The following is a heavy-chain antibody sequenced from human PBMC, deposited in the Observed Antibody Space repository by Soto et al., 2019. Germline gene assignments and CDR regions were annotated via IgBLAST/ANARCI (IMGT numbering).Heavy chain of an antibody. CDR2: IYPGDSDT. J-gene: IGHJ6*02. CDR3: ARRSCSGGSCYEKPYHYYYYGMDV. Sequence: GESLKISCKGSGYSFTSYWIGWVRQMPGKGLEWMGIIYPGDSDTRYSPSFQGQVTISADKSISTAYLQWSSLKASDTATYYCARRSCSGGSCYEKPYHYYYYGMDVWGQGTTVTVS. V-gene: IGHV5-51*01. D-gene: IGHD2-15*01. CDR1: GYSFTSYW.